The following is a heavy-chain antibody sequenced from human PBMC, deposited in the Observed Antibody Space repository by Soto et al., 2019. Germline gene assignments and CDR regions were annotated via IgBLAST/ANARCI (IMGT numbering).Heavy chain of an antibody. CDR3: ASVPRESGGWYADY. J-gene: IGHJ4*02. CDR1: GGSINSVGYY. D-gene: IGHD6-19*01. CDR2: IYYSGNT. V-gene: IGHV4-31*03. Sequence: QVQLQESGPGLVKPSQTLTLTCTVSGGSINSVGYYWSWIRQHPGKGLEWIGYIYYSGNTYYNPSLKSRVTTSVDLPKNHFSRKLSSVTAADTAVYYCASVPRESGGWYADYWGQGTLVTVPS.